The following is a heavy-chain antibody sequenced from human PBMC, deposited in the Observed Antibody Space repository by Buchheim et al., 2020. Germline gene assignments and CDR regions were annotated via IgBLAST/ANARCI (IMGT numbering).Heavy chain of an antibody. J-gene: IGHJ2*01. V-gene: IGHV4-34*01. CDR1: GGSFSGYY. CDR3: ARGLLCGGDCYSDWYFDL. Sequence: QVQLQQWGAGLLKPSETLSLTCAVYGGSFSGYYWSWIRQPPGKGLEWIGEINHSGSTNYNPSLKSRVTISVDTSKNQFSLKLSSVTAADTAVYYCARGLLCGGDCYSDWYFDLWGRGTL. CDR2: INHSGST. D-gene: IGHD2-21*02.